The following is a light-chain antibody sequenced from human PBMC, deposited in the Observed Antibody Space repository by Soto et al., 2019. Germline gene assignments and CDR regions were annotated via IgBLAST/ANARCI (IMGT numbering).Light chain of an antibody. CDR2: YDS. J-gene: IGLJ2*01. CDR3: QVWDSSSDGVV. CDR1: NIGSKS. V-gene: IGLV3-21*04. Sequence: SYELTQTPSVSVAPGKTARITCGGNNIGSKSVHWYQQKPGQAPVLVIYYDSDRPSGIPERFSGSNSGNTATLTISRVEAGDEADYYCQVWDSSSDGVVFGGGTKVTVL.